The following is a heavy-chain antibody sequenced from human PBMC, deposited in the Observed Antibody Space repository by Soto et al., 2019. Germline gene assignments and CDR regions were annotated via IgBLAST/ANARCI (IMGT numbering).Heavy chain of an antibody. D-gene: IGHD6-13*01. CDR2: ISYDGSNK. CDR3: AKERRGIFSELGIPTY. J-gene: IGHJ4*02. CDR1: GFTFSSYG. Sequence: GGSLRLSCSASGFTFSSYGMHWVRQAPGKGLEWVAVISYDGSNKYYADSVKGRFTISRDNSKNTLYLQMNSLRAEDTAVYYCAKERRGIFSELGIPTYWGQGTLVTVSS. V-gene: IGHV3-30*18.